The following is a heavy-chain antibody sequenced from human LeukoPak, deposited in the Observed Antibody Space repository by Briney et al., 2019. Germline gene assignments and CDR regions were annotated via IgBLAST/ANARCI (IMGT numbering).Heavy chain of an antibody. J-gene: IGHJ4*02. Sequence: GGSLRLSCAASGFTFSSYGMHWVRQAPGKGLEWVAVISYDGSNKYYADSVKGRFTISRDNSKNTLYLQMNSLRAEDTAVYYCAKDLERHIVVVTASAVDYWGQGTLVPVSS. D-gene: IGHD2-21*02. CDR2: ISYDGSNK. V-gene: IGHV3-30*18. CDR3: AKDLERHIVVVTASAVDY. CDR1: GFTFSSYG.